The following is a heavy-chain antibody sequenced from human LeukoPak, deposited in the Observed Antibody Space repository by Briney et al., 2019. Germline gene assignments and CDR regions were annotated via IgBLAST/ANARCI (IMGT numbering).Heavy chain of an antibody. D-gene: IGHD1-26*01. CDR3: AKDAGRGSYD. Sequence: PGGSLRLSCAASGFTFSSYSMNWVRQAPGKGLGWVSSISSSSSYIYYADSVKGRFTISRDNAKNSLYLQMNSLRAEDTAVYYCAKDAGRGSYDWGQGTLVTVSS. J-gene: IGHJ4*02. CDR2: ISSSSSYI. V-gene: IGHV3-21*04. CDR1: GFTFSSYS.